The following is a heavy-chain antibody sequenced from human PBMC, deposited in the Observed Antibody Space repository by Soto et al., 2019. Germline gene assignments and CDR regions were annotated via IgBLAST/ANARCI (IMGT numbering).Heavy chain of an antibody. V-gene: IGHV4-34*01. CDR1: GGSFSGYY. CDR3: ARGRLYIWGSYSRPHYYYMDV. Sequence: SETLSLTCPVYGGSFSGYYWSWIRQPPGKGLEWIGEINHSGSTNYNSSLKSRVTISVDTSKNQFSLKLSSVTAADTAVYYCARGRLYIWGSYSRPHYYYMDVWGKGTTVTVSS. J-gene: IGHJ6*03. CDR2: INHSGST. D-gene: IGHD3-16*01.